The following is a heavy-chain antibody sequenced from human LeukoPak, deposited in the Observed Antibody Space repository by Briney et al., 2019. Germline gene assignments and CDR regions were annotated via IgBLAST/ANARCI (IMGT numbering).Heavy chain of an antibody. V-gene: IGHV4-59*01. Sequence: SETLSLTCTVSGDSISTYYWNWIRQPPGKGLEWIGYFYHSGSTNYNPSLKSRVTISVDTSKNQFSLKLSSVTAADTAVYYCARAFSSSSFYFNYWGQGTLVTVSS. CDR1: GDSISTYY. CDR3: ARAFSSSSFYFNY. D-gene: IGHD6-6*01. CDR2: FYHSGST. J-gene: IGHJ4*02.